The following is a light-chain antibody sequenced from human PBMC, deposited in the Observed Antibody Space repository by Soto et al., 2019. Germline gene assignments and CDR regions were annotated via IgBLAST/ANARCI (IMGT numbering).Light chain of an antibody. CDR3: SSYAGSNNLGV. V-gene: IGLV2-8*01. CDR2: EVS. Sequence: QSALTQPPSASGSPGQSVTISCTGTSSDVGGYNYVSWYQQHPGNAPKLIIYEVSKRPSGVPARSSGSKSGNTPSLTVSGLQAEDEADYYCSSYAGSNNLGVFGTGTKLTVL. CDR1: SSDVGGYNY. J-gene: IGLJ1*01.